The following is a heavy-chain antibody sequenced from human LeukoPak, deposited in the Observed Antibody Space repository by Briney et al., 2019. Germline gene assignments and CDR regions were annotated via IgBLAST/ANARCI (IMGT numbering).Heavy chain of an antibody. J-gene: IGHJ3*02. CDR2: IYPGDSVT. CDR3: ARPRTTGTTWAFDI. Sequence: GESLKISCKGSGYSFTTYWIAWVRQMPGKGLEWMGIIYPGDSVTRYSPSFQGQVTISADKSISAAYLQWSSLKASDTAMYYCARPRTTGTTWAFDIWGQGTMVTVSS. D-gene: IGHD1-1*01. V-gene: IGHV5-51*01. CDR1: GYSFTTYW.